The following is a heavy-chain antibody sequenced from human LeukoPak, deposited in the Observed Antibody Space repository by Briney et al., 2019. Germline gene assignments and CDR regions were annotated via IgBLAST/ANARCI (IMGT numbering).Heavy chain of an antibody. Sequence: PGGSLRLSCAASGFTFSSYDMKWVRRARGKGREWVSHITNSGSTIYYADSVKGRFSISRDNAMNSLYLQINSLRAEDTAIYHCATDEGDGYNCDPYYMDVWGKGTTVTVSS. V-gene: IGHV3-48*03. CDR2: ITNSGSTI. J-gene: IGHJ6*03. CDR1: GFTFSSYD. CDR3: ATDEGDGYNCDPYYMDV. D-gene: IGHD5-24*01.